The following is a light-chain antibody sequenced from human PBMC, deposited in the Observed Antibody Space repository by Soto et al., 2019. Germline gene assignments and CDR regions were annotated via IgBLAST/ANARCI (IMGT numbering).Light chain of an antibody. Sequence: SYELTQPPSVSVSPGQTASITCSGDKLGDKYACWYQQKPGQSPVLVIYQDSKRPSGIPERFSGSNSGSTATLTISGTQAMDEADYYCPAWDSSTVVFGGGTKLTVL. CDR1: KLGDKY. CDR3: PAWDSSTVV. J-gene: IGLJ2*01. CDR2: QDS. V-gene: IGLV3-1*01.